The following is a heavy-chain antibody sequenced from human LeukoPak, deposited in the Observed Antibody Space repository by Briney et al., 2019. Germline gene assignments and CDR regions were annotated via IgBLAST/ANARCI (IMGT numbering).Heavy chain of an antibody. D-gene: IGHD2-2*01. V-gene: IGHV1-8*03. CDR3: ARETCSSTSCEFDP. Sequence: ASVKVSCKASGYTFTTYGINWVRQATGQGLEWMGWMNPNSGNTGYAQKFQGRVTITRNTSISTAYMALSSLRSEDTAVYYCARETCSSTSCEFDPWGQGTLVTVSS. CDR1: GYTFTTYG. J-gene: IGHJ5*02. CDR2: MNPNSGNT.